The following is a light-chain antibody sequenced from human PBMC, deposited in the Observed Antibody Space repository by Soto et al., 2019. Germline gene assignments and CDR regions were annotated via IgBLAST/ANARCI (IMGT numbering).Light chain of an antibody. J-gene: IGKJ5*01. CDR1: QTIRDY. CDR2: AAS. CDR3: QQTFSAPSIT. Sequence: IQLTQSPYSLSASGGDSVTITCRAGQTIRDYLNWYQQKPGTAPKLLIYAASTLQSGVPSRFSGSRSGTDFTLTISSLHPEDVATYYCQQTFSAPSITFGQGTRLEI. V-gene: IGKV1-39*01.